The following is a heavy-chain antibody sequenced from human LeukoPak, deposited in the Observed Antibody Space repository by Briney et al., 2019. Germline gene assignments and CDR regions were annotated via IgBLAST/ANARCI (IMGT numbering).Heavy chain of an antibody. D-gene: IGHD6-19*01. CDR2: IYYSGST. V-gene: IGHV4-39*01. CDR3: ASPQRSIAVAFDI. CDR1: GGSISSSSYY. J-gene: IGHJ3*02. Sequence: SETLSLTCTVSGGSISSSSYYWGWIRQPPGTGLEWIGSIYYSGSTYYNPSLKSRVTISVDTSKNQFSLKLSSVTAADTAVYYCASPQRSIAVAFDIWGQGTMVTVSS.